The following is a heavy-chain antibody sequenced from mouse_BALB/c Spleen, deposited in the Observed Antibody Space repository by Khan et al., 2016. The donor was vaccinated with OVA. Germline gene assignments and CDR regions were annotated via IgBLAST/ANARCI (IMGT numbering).Heavy chain of an antibody. J-gene: IGHJ3*01. Sequence: VQLQESGPELVRPGVSVKISCKGSGYTFTDYAMHWVKQSHAKSLEWIGVISTYYGNTDYNQKFKGKATMTLDKSSNTAYMELARFTSEDSAIYYCARGSGYDRFAYWGQGTLVTVSA. CDR1: GYTFTDYA. D-gene: IGHD2-2*01. CDR2: ISTYYGNT. V-gene: IGHV1S137*01. CDR3: ARGSGYDRFAY.